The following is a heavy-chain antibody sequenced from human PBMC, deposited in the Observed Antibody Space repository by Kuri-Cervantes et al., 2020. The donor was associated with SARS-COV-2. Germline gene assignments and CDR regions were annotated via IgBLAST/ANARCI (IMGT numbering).Heavy chain of an antibody. Sequence: GSLRLSCTVSGGSISSSSYYWGWIRQPPGKGLEWIGSIYYSGSTYYNPSLKSRVTISVDTSKNQFSLKLSSVTAADTAVYYCARLRGITMIVVVFDAFDIWGQGTMVTVSS. J-gene: IGHJ3*02. D-gene: IGHD3-22*01. CDR2: IYYSGST. V-gene: IGHV4-39*01. CDR1: GGSISSSSYY. CDR3: ARLRGITMIVVVFDAFDI.